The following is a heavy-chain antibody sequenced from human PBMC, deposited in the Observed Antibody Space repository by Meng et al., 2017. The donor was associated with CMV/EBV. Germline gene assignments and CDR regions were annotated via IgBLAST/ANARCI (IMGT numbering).Heavy chain of an antibody. Sequence: ASVKVSCKASGYTFTGYYIHWVRQAPGHGLEWMGWITPMSGGTNYAQNFQDRVTMTRDTSTNTAYMELSRVRSDDTAVYYCARVVGADHFDYWGQGTLVTVSS. V-gene: IGHV1-2*02. D-gene: IGHD1-26*01. CDR2: ITPMSGGT. CDR1: GYTFTGYY. J-gene: IGHJ4*02. CDR3: ARVVGADHFDY.